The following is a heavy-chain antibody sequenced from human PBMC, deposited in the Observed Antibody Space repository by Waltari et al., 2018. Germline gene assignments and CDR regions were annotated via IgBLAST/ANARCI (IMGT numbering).Heavy chain of an antibody. D-gene: IGHD3-10*01. V-gene: IGHV4-38-2*01. J-gene: IGHJ4*02. CDR2: FYYDGRA. CDR3: ARGVIGGSYFYFDY. Sequence: QVQLQESGPRLVRPSETLSVTCVVSGYSIRSGYSWGWVRQAPGKGLEWIGSFYYDGRAYYNPSLKSRVTISLDTSKNYFSLKVTSLTATDTAVYYCARGVIGGSYFYFDYWGQGTLVTVSP. CDR1: GYSIRSGYS.